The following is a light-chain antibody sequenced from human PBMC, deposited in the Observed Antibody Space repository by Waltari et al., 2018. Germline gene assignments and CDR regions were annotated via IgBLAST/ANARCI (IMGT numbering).Light chain of an antibody. CDR2: YVT. CDR1: SSDVGGYNY. V-gene: IGLV2-11*01. Sequence: QSALTQPRSVSGSPGQSVTISCTGSSSDVGGYNYVSWYQQHPDQAPKLMIYYVTKRTSGLPDRFSASKSGNTASLTISGLQAEDEADYYCCSYGGSYTYVFGTGTKVTVL. J-gene: IGLJ1*01. CDR3: CSYGGSYTYV.